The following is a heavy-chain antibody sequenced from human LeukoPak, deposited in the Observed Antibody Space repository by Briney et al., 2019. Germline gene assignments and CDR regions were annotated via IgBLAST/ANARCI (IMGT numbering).Heavy chain of an antibody. V-gene: IGHV3-7*01. D-gene: IGHD6-19*01. CDR2: IKQDGSEK. CDR3: ARDGGGAIAVAGNFDY. J-gene: IGHJ4*02. Sequence: GGSLRLSCAASGFTFSSYWMSWVRQAPGKGLEWVANIKQDGSEKYYVDSVKGRFTISRDNAKNSLYLQMNSLRAEDTAVYYFARDGGGAIAVAGNFDYWGQGTLVTVSS. CDR1: GFTFSSYW.